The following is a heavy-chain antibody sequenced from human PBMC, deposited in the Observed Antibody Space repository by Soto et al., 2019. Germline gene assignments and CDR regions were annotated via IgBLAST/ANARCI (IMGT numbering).Heavy chain of an antibody. CDR1: GFTLGGYW. J-gene: IGHJ6*03. CDR3: ARENSAYGDPATSDYYKYMDV. CDR2: ISSVGSST. Sequence: DVQLVESGGGLVQPGGSLRLSCAASGFTLGGYWMNWVRQAPGKGLVWVSRISSVGSSTTYADSVKGRFIFSRDNAKNTMYLQMNSLRAEDTAVYYCARENSAYGDPATSDYYKYMDVWGKGTTVTVSS. D-gene: IGHD4-17*01. V-gene: IGHV3-74*01.